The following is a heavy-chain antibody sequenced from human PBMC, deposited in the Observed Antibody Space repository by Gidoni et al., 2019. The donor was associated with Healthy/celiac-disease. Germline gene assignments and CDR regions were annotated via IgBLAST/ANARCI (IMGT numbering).Heavy chain of an antibody. CDR3: AREGVRGYSGQRYYYGMDV. J-gene: IGHJ6*02. D-gene: IGHD5-12*01. Sequence: QVQLQESGPGLVKPPQTLSLTCTVSGGSITSRSYYCSWIRQPAGKGLEWIGRIYTSGSTNYNPSLKSRVTISVDTSKNQFSLKLSSVTAADTAVYYCAREGVRGYSGQRYYYGMDVWGQGTTVTVSS. V-gene: IGHV4-61*02. CDR2: IYTSGST. CDR1: GGSITSRSYY.